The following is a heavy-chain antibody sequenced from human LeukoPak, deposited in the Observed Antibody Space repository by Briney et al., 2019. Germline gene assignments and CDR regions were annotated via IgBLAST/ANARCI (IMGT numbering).Heavy chain of an antibody. CDR1: GGSISSGGHY. J-gene: IGHJ4*02. CDR3: ARDYYDSSGYYWVGFDY. CDR2: IYYSGST. D-gene: IGHD3-22*01. Sequence: SETLSLTCTVSGGSISSGGHYWSWIRQHPGKGLEWIGYIYYSGSTYYNPSLKSRVTISVDTSKNQFSLKLSSVTAADTAVYYCARDYYDSSGYYWVGFDYWGQGTLVTVSS. V-gene: IGHV4-31*02.